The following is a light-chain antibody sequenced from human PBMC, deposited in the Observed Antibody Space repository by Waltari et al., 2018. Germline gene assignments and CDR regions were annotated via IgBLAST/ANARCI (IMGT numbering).Light chain of an antibody. CDR3: ATWDDSPTGRWV. Sequence: QSVLTQPPSASGTPGQRVTISCSGSQSNVGANVVTWSHPVPGTAPKLVIYRTDQRPSGVPDRFTASKSGTSASLAISGLQSEDEGDYYCATWDDSPTGRWVFGGGTRVTVL. V-gene: IGLV1-44*01. CDR2: RTD. J-gene: IGLJ3*02. CDR1: QSNVGANV.